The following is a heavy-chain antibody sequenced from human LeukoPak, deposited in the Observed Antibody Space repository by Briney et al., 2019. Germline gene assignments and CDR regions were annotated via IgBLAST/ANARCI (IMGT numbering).Heavy chain of an antibody. D-gene: IGHD3-10*01. CDR2: ISWNSGSI. Sequence: GGSLRLSCAASGFTFSSYAMSWVRQAPGKGLEWVSGISWNSGSIGYADSVKGRFTISRDNAKNSLYLQMNSLRAEDMALYYCAKGSFGYYFDYWGQGTLVTVSS. CDR3: AKGSFGYYFDY. CDR1: GFTFSSYA. J-gene: IGHJ4*02. V-gene: IGHV3-9*03.